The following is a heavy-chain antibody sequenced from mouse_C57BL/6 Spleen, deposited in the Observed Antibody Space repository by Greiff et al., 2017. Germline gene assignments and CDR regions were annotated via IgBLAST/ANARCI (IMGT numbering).Heavy chain of an antibody. V-gene: IGHV1-82*01. D-gene: IGHD3-3*01. CDR2: IYPGDGDT. J-gene: IGHJ3*01. CDR1: GYTFTDYY. CDR3: ARGGTSFAY. Sequence: VQLQQSGPELVKPGASVKISCKASGYTFTDYYMNWVKQRPGKGLEWIGRIYPGDGDTNYNGKFKGKATLTADKSSSTAYMQLSSLTSEDSAVYFCARGGTSFAYWGQGTLVTVSA.